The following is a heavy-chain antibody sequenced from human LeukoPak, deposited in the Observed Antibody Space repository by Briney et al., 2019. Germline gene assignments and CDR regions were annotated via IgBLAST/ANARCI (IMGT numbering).Heavy chain of an antibody. J-gene: IGHJ4*02. CDR2: ISSSSSYI. CDR1: GFPVSTNY. V-gene: IGHV3-21*01. CDR3: ARDLGYYDGSGYPDY. Sequence: GGSLRLSCAISGFPVSTNYMNWVRQAPGKGREWVSSISSSSSYIYYADSVKGRFTISRDNAKNSLYLQMNSLRAEDTAVYYCARDLGYYDGSGYPDYWGQGTLVTVSS. D-gene: IGHD3-22*01.